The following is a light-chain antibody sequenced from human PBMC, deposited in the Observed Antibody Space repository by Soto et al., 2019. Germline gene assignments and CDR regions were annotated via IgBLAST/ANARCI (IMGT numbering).Light chain of an antibody. J-gene: IGLJ1*01. CDR3: YSYTTSGTYV. Sequence: QSVLTQPASVSGSPGQSITISCTGTSSDVGTYSYVSWYQQYPAKAPKLMIYDVSNRPSGVSNRLSGSKSGNTASLTISGLQPEDEADYYCYSYTTSGTYVLGTGTKVTVL. V-gene: IGLV2-14*01. CDR1: SSDVGTYSY. CDR2: DVS.